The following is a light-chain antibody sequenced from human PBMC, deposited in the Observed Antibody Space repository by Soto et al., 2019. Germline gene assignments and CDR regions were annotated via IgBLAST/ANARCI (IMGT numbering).Light chain of an antibody. CDR1: RSVSNR. CDR2: GAS. V-gene: IGKV3-15*01. Sequence: EIMMTLPPATLSVSPGETVTFSCRASRSVSNRLAWYQHKPGQAPRLLISGASNGATGIPPKFSGSGSGTEFTLTVDSLQSDDIAVYYCQQYYNWPVTFGGGTKVDIK. J-gene: IGKJ4*01. CDR3: QQYYNWPVT.